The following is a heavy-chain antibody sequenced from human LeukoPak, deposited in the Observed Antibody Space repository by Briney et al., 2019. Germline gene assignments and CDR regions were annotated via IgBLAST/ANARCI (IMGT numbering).Heavy chain of an antibody. Sequence: GGSLRLSCAGSGFTFSSYGLHWVRQAPGKGLEWVALISYDGVNKYYTDSVKGRFTISRDNSKNTLYLQMNSLKAEDTAVYYCAKWRNSWYYFDDWGQGTLVTVSS. D-gene: IGHD6-13*01. CDR1: GFTFSSYG. CDR3: AKWRNSWYYFDD. V-gene: IGHV3-30*18. J-gene: IGHJ4*02. CDR2: ISYDGVNK.